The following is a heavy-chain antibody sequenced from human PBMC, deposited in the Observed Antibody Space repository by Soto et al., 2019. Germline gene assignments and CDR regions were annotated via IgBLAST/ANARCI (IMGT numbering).Heavy chain of an antibody. D-gene: IGHD5-18*01. CDR1: GYSINSGYY. CDR2: IYHTGST. V-gene: IGHV4-38-2*01. J-gene: IGHJ4*02. Sequence: ETLSLTCAVSGYSINSGYYWGWIRQPPGKGLEWIGSIYHTGSTYYNPSLKGRVTISVDTSKNQFSLKLISVTAADTAVYYCARVFGYSYGYREYWGQGTLVTVS. CDR3: ARVFGYSYGYREY.